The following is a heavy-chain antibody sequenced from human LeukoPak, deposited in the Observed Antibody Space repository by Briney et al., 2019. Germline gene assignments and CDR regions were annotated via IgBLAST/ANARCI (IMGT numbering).Heavy chain of an antibody. CDR2: IFPSGGEI. Sequence: GGSLRLSCAASGFTFSTFAMIWVRQPPGKGLEWVSSIFPSGGEIHYADSVRGRFTISRDNAKNTLYLQMNSLTAEDTAVYYCARGPPWYFDLWGRGTLVTVSS. V-gene: IGHV3-23*01. D-gene: IGHD6-25*01. CDR3: ARGPPWYFDL. J-gene: IGHJ2*01. CDR1: GFTFSTFA.